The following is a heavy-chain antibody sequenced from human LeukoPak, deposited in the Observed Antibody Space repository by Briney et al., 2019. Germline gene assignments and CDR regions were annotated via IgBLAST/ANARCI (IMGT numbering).Heavy chain of an antibody. V-gene: IGHV3-53*01. CDR1: GFTVSSNY. Sequence: GGSLRLSCAASGFTVSSNYMTWVRQAPGKGLEWVSTLYSGGGTFYADSVKGRFTISRDNSKNMLDLHMSSLRAEDTAVYYCARAGGLPIAVAPIDCWGQGTLVTVSS. J-gene: IGHJ4*02. CDR3: ARAGGLPIAVAPIDC. CDR2: LYSGGGT. D-gene: IGHD6-19*01.